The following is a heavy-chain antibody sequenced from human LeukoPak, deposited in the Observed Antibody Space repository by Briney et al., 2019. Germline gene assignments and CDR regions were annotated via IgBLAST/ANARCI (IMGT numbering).Heavy chain of an antibody. CDR2: ISYDGSNK. Sequence: PGRSLRLSCAASGFTFSGYGMHWVRQAPGKGLEWVAVISYDGSNKYYADSVKGRFTISRDNSKNTLYLQMNSLRAEDTAVYYCAKLVTMVRGVMVAFDIWGQGTMVTVSS. J-gene: IGHJ3*02. D-gene: IGHD3-10*01. CDR1: GFTFSGYG. V-gene: IGHV3-30*18. CDR3: AKLVTMVRGVMVAFDI.